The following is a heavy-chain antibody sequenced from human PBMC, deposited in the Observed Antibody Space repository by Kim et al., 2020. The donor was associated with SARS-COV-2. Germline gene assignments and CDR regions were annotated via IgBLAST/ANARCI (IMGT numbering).Heavy chain of an antibody. V-gene: IGHV5-10-1*01. D-gene: IGHD6-13*01. CDR1: GYSFTSYW. CDR2: IDHSDSYT. Sequence: GESLKISCKGSGYSFTSYWISWVRQMPGKGLEWMGRIDHSDSYTNYSPSFQGHVTISADKSISTAYLQWSSLKASDTAMYYCARPIGGSWYGVDYWGQGTLVTVSS. CDR3: ARPIGGSWYGVDY. J-gene: IGHJ4*02.